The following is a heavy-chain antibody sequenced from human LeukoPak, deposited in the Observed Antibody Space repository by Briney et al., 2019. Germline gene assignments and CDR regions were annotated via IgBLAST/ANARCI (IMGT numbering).Heavy chain of an antibody. J-gene: IGHJ4*02. V-gene: IGHV3-48*03. CDR3: ASFSDY. CDR1: GFTFSSYE. Sequence: PGGSLRLSCAASGFTFSSYEMTWVRQAPGRGLEWVSYISGSGSSVSYADSVKGRFTISRDNAKNSLYPQMNNLRAEDTAVYYCASFSDYWGQGALVTVSA. CDR2: ISGSGSSV.